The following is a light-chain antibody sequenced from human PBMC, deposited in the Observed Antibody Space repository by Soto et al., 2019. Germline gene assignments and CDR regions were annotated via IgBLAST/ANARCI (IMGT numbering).Light chain of an antibody. J-gene: IGKJ1*01. V-gene: IGKV1-12*01. CDR2: AAS. Sequence: ATQGISSWLAWYQQKPGKAPQXXIYAASSLQSGVPSRFSGSGSGTDFTLTISSLQPADLATYYCQQANSFPRTFGQGTKVDI. CDR1: QGISSW. CDR3: QQANSFPRT.